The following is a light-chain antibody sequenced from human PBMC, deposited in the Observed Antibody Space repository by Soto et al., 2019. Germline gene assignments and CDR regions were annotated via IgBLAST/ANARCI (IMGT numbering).Light chain of an antibody. CDR2: RAS. CDR1: QGISSY. J-gene: IGKJ5*01. CDR3: QQYNSYASLT. Sequence: AIRMTQSPSSFSASTGDRVTITCRASQGISSYLAWYQQKPGKAPNLLIYRASTLESGVPLRFSGSGSGTEFTLTISNLHPDDFATYYCQQYNSYASLTFGQGTRLEIK. V-gene: IGKV1-8*01.